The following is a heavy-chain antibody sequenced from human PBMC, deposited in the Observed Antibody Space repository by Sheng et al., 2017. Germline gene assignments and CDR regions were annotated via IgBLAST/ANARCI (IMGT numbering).Heavy chain of an antibody. CDR2: ISSSGSII. CDR3: ARDGLLHSYGQGYLDY. D-gene: IGHD5-18*01. V-gene: IGHV3-11*04. CDR1: GFTFSDYY. Sequence: QVQLVESGGGSVKPGGSLRLSCAASGFTFSDYYMTWIRQAPGKGLEWISYISSSGSIINYADSVKGRFTISRDNAKQSLYLQMDSLRVEDTAVYYCARDGLLHSYGQGYLDYWGQGALVTVSS. J-gene: IGHJ4*02.